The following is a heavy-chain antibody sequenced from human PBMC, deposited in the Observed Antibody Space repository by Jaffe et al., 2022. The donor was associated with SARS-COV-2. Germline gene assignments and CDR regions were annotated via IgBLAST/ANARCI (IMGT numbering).Heavy chain of an antibody. D-gene: IGHD3-16*01. CDR3: ARGSRGDYVLSWFDP. CDR1: GGSFTNYY. V-gene: IGHV4-34*02. Sequence: QVQLQQWGAGLLKPSETLSLTCAVYGGSFTNYYWSWIRQPLGKGLEWIGQIKHSGSTKYNPSLMSRVSISVDTSKTQFSLKLSSVTAADSAVYYCARGSRGDYVLSWFDPWGQGTQVTVSS. CDR2: IKHSGST. J-gene: IGHJ5*02.